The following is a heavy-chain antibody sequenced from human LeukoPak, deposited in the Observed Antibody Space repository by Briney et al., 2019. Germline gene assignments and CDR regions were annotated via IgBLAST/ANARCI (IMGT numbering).Heavy chain of an antibody. V-gene: IGHV4-4*02. CDR2: IYHSGST. D-gene: IGHD3-22*01. CDR1: GGSISSSNW. CDR3: ARYYYDSSGYWGTYYFDY. J-gene: IGHJ4*02. Sequence: PSDTLSLTCAVSGGSISSSNWWSSVRQPPGKGLEWIGQIYHSGSTNYNPSLKSRVTISVDKSKNQLSLKMSSVTAADTAVYYCARYYYDSSGYWGTYYFDYWGEGTLVTVSS.